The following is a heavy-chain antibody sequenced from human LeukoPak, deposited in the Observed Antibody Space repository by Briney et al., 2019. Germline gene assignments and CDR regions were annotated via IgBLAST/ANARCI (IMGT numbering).Heavy chain of an antibody. CDR3: ARPYYYDSSGYQDAFDI. D-gene: IGHD3-22*01. CDR1: GYTFTSYD. Sequence: ASVKVSCKASGYTFTSYDINWVRQATGQGLEWMGWMNPNSGNTGYAQKFQGRVTMTRNTSISTAYMELSSLRSEDTAVYYCARPYYYDSSGYQDAFDIWGQGTMVTVSS. J-gene: IGHJ3*02. CDR2: MNPNSGNT. V-gene: IGHV1-8*01.